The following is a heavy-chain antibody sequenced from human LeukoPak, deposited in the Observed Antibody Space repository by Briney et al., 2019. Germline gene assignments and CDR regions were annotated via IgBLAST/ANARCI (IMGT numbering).Heavy chain of an antibody. J-gene: IGHJ5*02. CDR2: IYHSGST. CDR1: GGSFSDYY. CDR3: ARGAGWLTSTSWFDP. D-gene: IGHD3-22*01. V-gene: IGHV4-34*01. Sequence: PSETLSLTCAVYGGSFSDYYWTWIRQPPGKGLEWIGEIYHSGSTNYNPSLKSRVTISVDKSKNQFSLKLSSVTAADTAVYYCARGAGWLTSTSWFDPWGQGTLVTVSS.